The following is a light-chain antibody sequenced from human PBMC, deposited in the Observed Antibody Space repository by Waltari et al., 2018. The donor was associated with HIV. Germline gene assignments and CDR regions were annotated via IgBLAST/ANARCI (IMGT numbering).Light chain of an antibody. Sequence: QSVLTQPPSVSGAPGQRVTIPCIGGSSNIGAGYGVHWYQQFPGTPPKVLIHGRTNRPSGVPDRFSGSQSGTSASLAITGLQPEDEADYYCQSYDSGRSAPVFGEGTKLTVL. J-gene: IGLJ3*02. CDR2: GRT. V-gene: IGLV1-40*01. CDR1: SSNIGAGYG. CDR3: QSYDSGRSAPV.